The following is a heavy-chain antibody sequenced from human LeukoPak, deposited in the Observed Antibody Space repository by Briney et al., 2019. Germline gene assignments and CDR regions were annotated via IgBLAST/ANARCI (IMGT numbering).Heavy chain of an antibody. CDR2: FDPEDGET. V-gene: IGHV1-24*01. D-gene: IGHD2-2*01. J-gene: IGHJ5*02. CDR1: GYTLTELS. CDR3: ATPGGYCSSTSCYAFGH. Sequence: ASVKVSCKVSGYTLTELSMHWVRQAPGKGLEWMGGFDPEDGETIYAQKFQGRVTMTEDTSTDTAYMELSSLRSEDTAVYYCATPGGYCSSTSCYAFGHWGQGTLVTVSS.